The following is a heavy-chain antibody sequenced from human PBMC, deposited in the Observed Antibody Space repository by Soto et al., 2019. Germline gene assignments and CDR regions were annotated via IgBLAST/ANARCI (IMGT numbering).Heavy chain of an antibody. V-gene: IGHV3-23*01. Sequence: GGSLRLSCAASGFTFSSYAMSWVRQAPGKGLEWVSAISGGGGSTYYADSVKGRFTISRDNSKNTLYLQMNSLRAEDTAVYYCAKDQAAATEIDYYYGMDVWGQGTTVTVSS. CDR2: ISGGGGST. CDR3: AKDQAAATEIDYYYGMDV. J-gene: IGHJ6*02. D-gene: IGHD3-22*01. CDR1: GFTFSSYA.